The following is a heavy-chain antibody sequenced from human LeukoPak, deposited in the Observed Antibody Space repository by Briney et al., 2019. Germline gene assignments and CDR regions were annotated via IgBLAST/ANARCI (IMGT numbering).Heavy chain of an antibody. Sequence: SETLSLTCTVSGGSISSSSYYWGWIRQPPGKGLEWIGSIYYSGSTYYNPSLKSRVTISVDTSKNQFSLKLSSVTAADTAVYYCVRHGVSTSLYYDFWSGYYPNWFDPWGQGTLVTVSS. J-gene: IGHJ5*02. CDR3: VRHGVSTSLYYDFWSGYYPNWFDP. D-gene: IGHD3-3*01. CDR2: IYYSGST. CDR1: GGSISSSSYY. V-gene: IGHV4-39*01.